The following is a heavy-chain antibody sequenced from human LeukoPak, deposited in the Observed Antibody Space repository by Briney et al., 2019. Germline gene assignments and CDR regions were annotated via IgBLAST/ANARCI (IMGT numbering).Heavy chain of an antibody. CDR3: ARGIMYGMDV. V-gene: IGHV3-30-3*01. D-gene: IGHD1-14*01. CDR1: GFTFSSYA. J-gene: IGHJ6*02. CDR2: ISYDGSNK. Sequence: GGSLRLSCAASGFTFSSYAMHWVRQAPGKGLEWVAVISYDGSNKYYADSVKGRFTISRDNSKNTLYLQMNSLRAEDTAVYYCARGIMYGMDVRGQGTTVTVSS.